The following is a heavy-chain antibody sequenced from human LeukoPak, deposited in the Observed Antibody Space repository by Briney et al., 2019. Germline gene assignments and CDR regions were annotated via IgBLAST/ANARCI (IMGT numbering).Heavy chain of an antibody. V-gene: IGHV1-2*02. D-gene: IGHD1-1*01. CDR3: ARDLYNWNDEGYFDY. J-gene: IGHJ4*02. Sequence: ASAKVSCKASGYTFTGYYMHWVRQAPGQGLEWMGWINPNSGGTNYAQKFQGRVTMTRDTSISTAYMELSRLRSDDTAVYYCARDLYNWNDEGYFDYWGQGTLVAVSS. CDR1: GYTFTGYY. CDR2: INPNSGGT.